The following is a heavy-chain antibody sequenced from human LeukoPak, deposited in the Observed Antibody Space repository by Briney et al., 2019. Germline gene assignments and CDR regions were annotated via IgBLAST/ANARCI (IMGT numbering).Heavy chain of an antibody. D-gene: IGHD5-18*01. J-gene: IGHJ4*02. Sequence: PGGSLRLSCAASGFTFSSYAMSWVRQAPGKGLEWVSAIKGRFTISRDNSKNKLYLQMNSLRAEDTAVYYCAKGASSGGYSYGWGQGTLVTVSS. V-gene: IGHV3-23*01. CDR3: AKGASSGGYSYG. CDR2: I. CDR1: GFTFSSYA.